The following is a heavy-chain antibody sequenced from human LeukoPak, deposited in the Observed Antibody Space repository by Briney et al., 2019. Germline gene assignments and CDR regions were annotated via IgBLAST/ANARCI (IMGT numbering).Heavy chain of an antibody. CDR3: ASTYSSSSTLDY. CDR2: IIPIFGTA. V-gene: IGHV1-69*05. D-gene: IGHD6-6*01. Sequence: EASVKVSCKASGYTFTSYDINWVRQATGQGLEWMGGIIPIFGTANYAQKFQGRVTITTDESTSTAYMELSSLRSEDTAVYYCASTYSSSSTLDYWGQGTLVTVSS. CDR1: GYTFTSYD. J-gene: IGHJ4*02.